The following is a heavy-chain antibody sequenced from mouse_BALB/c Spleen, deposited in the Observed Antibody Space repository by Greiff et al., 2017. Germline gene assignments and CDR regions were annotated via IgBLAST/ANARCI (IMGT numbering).Heavy chain of an antibody. D-gene: IGHD2-3*01. CDR2: IYPGDGDT. CDR3: ARGYDGYYIDY. Sequence: QVHVKQSGAELARPGASVKLSCKASGYTFTSYWMQWVKQRPGQGLEWIGAIYPGDGDTRYTQKFKGKATLTADKSSSTAYMQLSSLASEDSAVYYCARGYDGYYIDYWGQGTTLTVSS. CDR1: GYTFTSYW. V-gene: IGHV1-87*01. J-gene: IGHJ2*01.